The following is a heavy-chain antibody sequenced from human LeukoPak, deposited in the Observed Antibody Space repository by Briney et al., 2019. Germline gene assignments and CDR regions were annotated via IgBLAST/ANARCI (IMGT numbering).Heavy chain of an antibody. Sequence: EASVKVSCKASGGTFSSYAISWVRQAPGQGLAWMGGIIPIFGTANYAQKFQGRVTITADKSTSTAYMELSSLRSEDTAVYYCARGGDRYSSSWSLYWGQGTLVTVSS. CDR2: IIPIFGTA. CDR3: ARGGDRYSSSWSLY. CDR1: GGTFSSYA. D-gene: IGHD6-13*01. J-gene: IGHJ4*02. V-gene: IGHV1-69*06.